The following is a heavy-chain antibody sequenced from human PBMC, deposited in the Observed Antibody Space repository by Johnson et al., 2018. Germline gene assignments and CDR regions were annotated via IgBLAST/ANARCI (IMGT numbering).Heavy chain of an antibody. J-gene: IGHJ3*02. V-gene: IGHV1-69*12. CDR2: IIPIFGAA. Sequence: QVQLVQSGAEVKKXGSSVKVSCKASGGTFSSYAISWVRQAPGQGLEWMGGIIPIFGAANYAQKFQGRIPITADESTSTAYMELSSLRSEDTAVYYCARDGKHIVVVTSISAFDIWGQGTMVTVSS. CDR1: GGTFSSYA. CDR3: ARDGKHIVVVTSISAFDI. D-gene: IGHD2-21*02.